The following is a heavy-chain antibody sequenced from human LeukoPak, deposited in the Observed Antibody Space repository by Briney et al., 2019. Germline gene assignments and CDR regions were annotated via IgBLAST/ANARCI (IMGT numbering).Heavy chain of an antibody. CDR2: TSGSGSSP. V-gene: IGHV3-23*01. J-gene: IGHJ4*02. D-gene: IGHD5-12*01. Sequence: GGSLRLSCAASGFTFIRYRMNWVRQAPGKGLEWASATSGSGSSPNYSDSVKGRFSISRDNSKNTLYLQMNSLRAEDTAVYYCAKTAGGNAYDYIDYWGQGTLVTVSS. CDR3: AKTAGGNAYDYIDY. CDR1: GFTFIRYR.